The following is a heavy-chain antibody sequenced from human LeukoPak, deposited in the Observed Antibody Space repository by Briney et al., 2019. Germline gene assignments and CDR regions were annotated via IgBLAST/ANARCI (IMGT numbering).Heavy chain of an antibody. CDR2: ILNSGTTT. CDR3: ARAPPDH. CDR1: GFSFSSYE. J-gene: IGHJ5*02. V-gene: IGHV3-48*03. Sequence: PRGSLSLSCAASGFSFSSYEMNWVRQAPGKGLEWVSYILNSGTTTYYADSVKGRFTISRDNAKNSLYLQMNSLRAEDTGVYYCARAPPDHWGQGRLATVSS.